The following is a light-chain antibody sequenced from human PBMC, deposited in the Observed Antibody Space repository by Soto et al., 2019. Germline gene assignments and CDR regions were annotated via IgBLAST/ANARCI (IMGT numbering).Light chain of an antibody. Sequence: EIGMTQSPVTLSVSPGERATLACRASQTVAINLAWYQQRPGQAPRRLIYGASTRPTGIPARFGGSGSGTEFTLTISSLQSEDCLVSYYQQYNNWPPYTFGQGTKLEIK. CDR2: GAS. V-gene: IGKV3-15*01. CDR3: QQYNNWPPYT. CDR1: QTVAIN. J-gene: IGKJ2*01.